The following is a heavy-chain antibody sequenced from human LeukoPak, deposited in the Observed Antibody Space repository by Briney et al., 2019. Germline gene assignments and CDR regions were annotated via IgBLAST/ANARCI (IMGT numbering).Heavy chain of an antibody. CDR1: GFSFSTYG. J-gene: IGHJ5*02. Sequence: GGSLRLSCAASGFSFSTYGMHWVRQAPGKGLEWVAVISYDGRNKYYADSVKGRFTISRDNSKNTLYLQMNSLRAEDTAVYYCAKDGIDSGWGHNWFDPWGQGTLVTISS. CDR2: ISYDGRNK. D-gene: IGHD5-12*01. CDR3: AKDGIDSGWGHNWFDP. V-gene: IGHV3-30*18.